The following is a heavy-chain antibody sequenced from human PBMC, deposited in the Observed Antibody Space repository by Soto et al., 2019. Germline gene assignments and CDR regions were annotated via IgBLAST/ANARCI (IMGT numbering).Heavy chain of an antibody. J-gene: IGHJ4*02. Sequence: EVQLLESGGGLVQPGGSLRLSCAASGFTFSSYAMNWVRQAPGKGLEWVSTISGSGGDTYYADSVKGRFSISRDNSKYTLSLQMDSLRDEDTAVYYCAKGGRSSSCLDFDYWGQGPLVTVSS. CDR3: AKGGRSSSCLDFDY. CDR1: GFTFSSYA. D-gene: IGHD6-6*01. CDR2: ISGSGGDT. V-gene: IGHV3-23*01.